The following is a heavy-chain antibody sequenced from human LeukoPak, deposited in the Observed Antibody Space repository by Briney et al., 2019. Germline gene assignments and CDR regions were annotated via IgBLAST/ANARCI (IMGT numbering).Heavy chain of an antibody. J-gene: IGHJ4*02. D-gene: IGHD4-17*01. CDR1: EFTFSSYR. V-gene: IGHV3-21*01. CDR3: ARDGYGDYGLDY. Sequence: KPGGSLRLSCAASEFTFSSYRMNWVRQTPGKGLEWVSSISSSSSYIYYADSVKGRFTISRDNAKNSLYLQMNGLRAEDTAVYYCARDGYGDYGLDYWGQGILVTVSS. CDR2: ISSSSSYI.